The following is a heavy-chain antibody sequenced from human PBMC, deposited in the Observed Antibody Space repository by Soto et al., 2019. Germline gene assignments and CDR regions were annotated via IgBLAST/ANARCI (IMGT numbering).Heavy chain of an antibody. CDR3: ARRTMVRGVKTHFDF. J-gene: IGHJ4*02. Sequence: SETLSLTCTVSGGSKRDYYWSWIRQPPGKGLEWIGYIDDSGNTYYNPSLKGRVSISVDTSKNQFALKMSSVTAADTAVYYCARRTMVRGVKTHFDFWGQGTLVTVSS. V-gene: IGHV4-59*01. D-gene: IGHD3-10*01. CDR1: GGSKRDYY. CDR2: IDDSGNT.